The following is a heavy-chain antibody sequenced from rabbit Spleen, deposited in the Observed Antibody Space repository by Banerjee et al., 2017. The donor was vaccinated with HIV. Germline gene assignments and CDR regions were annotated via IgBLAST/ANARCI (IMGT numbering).Heavy chain of an antibody. CDR2: INAVTGKT. CDR3: ARDAGRGPYIDGDFDL. Sequence: QEQLVESGGGLVKPEGSLKLSCTASGFSFSNKAVVCWVRQAPGKGLEWIACINAVTGKTYYASWARGRFTISKISSTTVTLQMTSLPVADTATFFCARDAGRGPYIDGDFDLWGQGTLVTVS. CDR1: GFSFSNKAV. V-gene: IGHV1S45*01. D-gene: IGHD8-1*01. J-gene: IGHJ4*01.